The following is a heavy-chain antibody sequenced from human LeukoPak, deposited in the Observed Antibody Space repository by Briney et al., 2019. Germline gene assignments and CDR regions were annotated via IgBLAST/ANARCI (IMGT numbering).Heavy chain of an antibody. D-gene: IGHD3-10*01. J-gene: IGHJ6*03. CDR3: ARVAELGYYYYYMDV. CDR2: INPNSGGT. Sequence: ASVKVSCKASGYTFIGYYMHWVRQAPGQGLEWMEWINPNSGGTNYAQKFQGRVTMTRDTSISTAYMELSRLRSDDTAVYYCARVAELGYYYYYMDVWGKGTTVTVSS. CDR1: GYTFIGYY. V-gene: IGHV1-2*02.